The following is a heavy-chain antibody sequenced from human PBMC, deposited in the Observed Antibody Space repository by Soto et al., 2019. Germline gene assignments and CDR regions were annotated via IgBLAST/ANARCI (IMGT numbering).Heavy chain of an antibody. D-gene: IGHD6-19*01. CDR3: ARQLVRDDFYYYYRMDV. CDR2: IIPILDIT. J-gene: IGHJ6*04. V-gene: IGHV1-69*02. Sequence: QVQLVQSGAEVKKPGSSVKVSCKAAGGTFSNSTINWVRQAPGQGLEWMGRIIPILDITNHAQRFQGRVTITADKSTTTAYMELSSLTSEETAVYYCARQLVRDDFYYYYRMDVWGTGTTVTVSS. CDR1: GGTFSNST.